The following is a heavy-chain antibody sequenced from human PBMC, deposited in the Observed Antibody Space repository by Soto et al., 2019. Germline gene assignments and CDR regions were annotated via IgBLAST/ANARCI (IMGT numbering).Heavy chain of an antibody. CDR1: GYTFTSYG. D-gene: IGHD2-2*01. J-gene: IGHJ3*02. V-gene: IGHV1-18*01. CDR3: ARGARQLATHDAIDI. Sequence: DSVKVSCKASGYTFTSYGISWVRQAPGQGLEWMGWISAYNGNTNYAQKLQGRVTMTTDTSTSTAYIELRSLRSDDTAVYYCARGARQLATHDAIDIWGQGTMVTVAS. CDR2: ISAYNGNT.